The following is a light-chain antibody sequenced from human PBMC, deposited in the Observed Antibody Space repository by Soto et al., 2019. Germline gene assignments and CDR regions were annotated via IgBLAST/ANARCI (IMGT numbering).Light chain of an antibody. J-gene: IGKJ4*01. Sequence: DIQMTQSPSSLSASVGDRVTITCRASQDINNYLAWYQQKPGKVPKLLIYGASTLHSGVPSRFSGSGSGTDFTLTISRLQPGDVATYNCQTYDSAPLTFGGGTKVDIK. CDR1: QDINNY. CDR2: GAS. V-gene: IGKV1-27*01. CDR3: QTYDSAPLT.